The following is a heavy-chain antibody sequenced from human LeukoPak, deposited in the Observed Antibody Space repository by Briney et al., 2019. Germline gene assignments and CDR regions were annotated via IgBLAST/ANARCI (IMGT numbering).Heavy chain of an antibody. V-gene: IGHV3-15*01. Sequence: GGSLRLSCAASGFTFSNAWMSWVRQAPGKGVEWVGRIKSKTDGGTTDYAAPVKGRFTISRDDSKNTLYLQMNSLKTEDTAVYYCTTLITYYYGSGRGYWGQGALVTVSS. D-gene: IGHD3-10*01. CDR2: IKSKTDGGTT. CDR1: GFTFSNAW. J-gene: IGHJ4*02. CDR3: TTLITYYYGSGRGY.